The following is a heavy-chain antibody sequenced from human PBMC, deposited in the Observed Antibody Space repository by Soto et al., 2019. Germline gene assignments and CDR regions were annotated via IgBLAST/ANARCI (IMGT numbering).Heavy chain of an antibody. Sequence: LSLTCSVSGAALNGGNYYWSWIRQVPGKGLEWIGHIYVTGAVDYNPSLRDRITISQDTSERQFSLNLRLVTAADAAVYYCARLRIATNNYKWFDPWGQGTLVTVSS. CDR1: GAALNGGNYY. J-gene: IGHJ5*02. D-gene: IGHD2-21*01. CDR2: IYVTGAV. CDR3: ARLRIATNNYKWFDP. V-gene: IGHV4-31*03.